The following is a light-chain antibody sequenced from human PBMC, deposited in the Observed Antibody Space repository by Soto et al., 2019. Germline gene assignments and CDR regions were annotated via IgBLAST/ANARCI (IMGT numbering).Light chain of an antibody. J-gene: IGKJ2*01. CDR3: QQSHSTPYT. CDR1: QSISTY. CDR2: GAS. Sequence: DIQMTQSPPSLSASVGDRVTITCRASQSISTYLNWYQHKSGKAPKLLLYGASRLQSGVPSRFSGSGSGTDFTLAISNLQPEDFATYFCQQSHSTPYTFGQVTKMEIK. V-gene: IGKV1-39*01.